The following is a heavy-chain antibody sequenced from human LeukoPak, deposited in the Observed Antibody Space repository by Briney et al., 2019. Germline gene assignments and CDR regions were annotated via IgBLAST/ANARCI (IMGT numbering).Heavy chain of an antibody. V-gene: IGHV3-66*01. CDR3: ARAAMTGSLDY. CDR2: IYSGGST. J-gene: IGHJ4*02. CDR1: GFTVSSSY. D-gene: IGHD2-2*01. Sequence: GGSLRLSCAASGFTVSSSYMSWVRQAPGKGLEWVSVIYSGGSTYYADSVKGRFTISRDNSKNTLYLQMNSLRAEDTAVYYCARAAMTGSLDYWGQGTLVTVSS.